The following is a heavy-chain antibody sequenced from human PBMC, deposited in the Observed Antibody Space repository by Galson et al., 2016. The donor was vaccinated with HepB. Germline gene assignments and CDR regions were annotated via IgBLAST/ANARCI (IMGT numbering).Heavy chain of an antibody. J-gene: IGHJ4*02. CDR3: AIEYESSVDD. CDR2: IHSSGKT. D-gene: IGHD3-22*01. V-gene: IGHV4-39*02. CDR1: GGSVGSVSHH. Sequence: SETLSLTCTVSGGSVGSVSHHWGWIRQPPGKGLEWIGSIHSSGKTYYSPSLVRRVAISIDTSMNHFSLALSSVTAADTAVYYCAIEYESSVDDWGQGTLVTVSS.